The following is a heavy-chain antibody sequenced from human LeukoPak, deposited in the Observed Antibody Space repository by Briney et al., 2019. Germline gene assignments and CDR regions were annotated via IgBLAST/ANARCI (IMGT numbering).Heavy chain of an antibody. J-gene: IGHJ4*02. D-gene: IGHD6-19*01. CDR2: IDYSGST. CDR3: ASIIAVAGLLIDY. V-gene: IGHV4-59*08. Sequence: SETLSLTCTVSADSIRSYYWSWIRQPPGKGLEWIGYIDYSGSTNYNPSLKSRLSISVDTSKNQFSLKLSSVTAADTAVYYCASIIAVAGLLIDYWGQGTLVTVSS. CDR1: ADSIRSYY.